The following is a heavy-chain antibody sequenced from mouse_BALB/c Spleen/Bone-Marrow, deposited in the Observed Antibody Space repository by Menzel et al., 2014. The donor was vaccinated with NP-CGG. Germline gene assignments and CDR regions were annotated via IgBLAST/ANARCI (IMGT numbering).Heavy chain of an antibody. D-gene: IGHD2-4*01. CDR2: ISGGGSYT. CDR1: GFTFSNYG. Sequence: EVQRVESGGGLVKSGGSLKLSCAASGFTFSNYGMSWVRRTPEKRLEWVATISGGGSYTFYSDSVKGRFTISRDNAENNLYLQLSSLRSEDTAVYYCARHAYYDQTEVSFVYWGQGTLVTVAA. V-gene: IGHV5-9-2*01. J-gene: IGHJ3*01. CDR3: ARHAYYDQTEVSFVY.